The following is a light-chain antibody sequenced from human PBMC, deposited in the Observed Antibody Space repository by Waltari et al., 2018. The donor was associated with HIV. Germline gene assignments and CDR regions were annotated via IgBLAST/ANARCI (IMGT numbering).Light chain of an antibody. CDR1: SSNIGTYT. CDR2: SNN. CDR3: AAWDGSLNGVL. J-gene: IGLJ2*01. V-gene: IGLV1-44*01. Sequence: QSVLTQPPSASGTPGQRVTISCSGSSSNIGTYTVNWYRQLPGTAPKLLIYSNNQRPSVVPDRFSGSKSGTSASLAISGLQSEDEADYYCAAWDGSLNGVLFGGGTKLTVL.